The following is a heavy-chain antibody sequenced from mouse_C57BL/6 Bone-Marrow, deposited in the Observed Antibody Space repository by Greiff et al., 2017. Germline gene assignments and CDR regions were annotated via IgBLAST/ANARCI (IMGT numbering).Heavy chain of an antibody. CDR3: ARNYYSNYNYVDY. CDR2: IWSGGST. Sequence: VKLMESGPGLVQPSQSLSITCTVSGFSFTSYGVHWVRQSPGKGLEWLGVIWSGGSTDYNAAFISRLSISKDNSKSQVFFKMNSLQADDTAIYYCARNYYSNYNYVDYGGQGTTLTVSS. CDR1: GFSFTSYG. V-gene: IGHV2-2*01. J-gene: IGHJ2*01. D-gene: IGHD2-5*01.